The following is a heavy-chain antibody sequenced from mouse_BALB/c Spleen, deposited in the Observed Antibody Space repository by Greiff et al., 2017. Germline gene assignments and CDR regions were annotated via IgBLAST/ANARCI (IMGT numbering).Heavy chain of an antibody. CDR1: GYSITSDYA. V-gene: IGHV3-2*02. CDR3: ARGDGYYFDY. J-gene: IGHJ2*01. Sequence: EVQRVESGPGLVKPSQSLSLTCTVTGYSITSDYAWNWIRQFPGNKLEWMGYISYSGSTSYNPSLKSRISITRDTSKNQFFLQLNSVTTEDTATYYCARGDGYYFDYWGQGTTLTVSS. D-gene: IGHD2-3*01. CDR2: ISYSGST.